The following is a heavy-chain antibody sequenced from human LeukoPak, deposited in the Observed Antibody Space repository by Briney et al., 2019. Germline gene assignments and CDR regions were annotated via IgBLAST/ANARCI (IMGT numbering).Heavy chain of an antibody. J-gene: IGHJ4*02. CDR1: GGSISSGGYY. V-gene: IGHV4-30-4*08. D-gene: IGHD3-10*01. Sequence: SQTLSLTCTVSGGSISSGGYYWSWIRQPPGKGLEWIGYIYYSGSTYYNPSLKSRVTKSVDTSKDQFSLKLSSVTAADTAVYYCARGRAPDYWGQGTLVTVSS. CDR2: IYYSGST. CDR3: ARGRAPDY.